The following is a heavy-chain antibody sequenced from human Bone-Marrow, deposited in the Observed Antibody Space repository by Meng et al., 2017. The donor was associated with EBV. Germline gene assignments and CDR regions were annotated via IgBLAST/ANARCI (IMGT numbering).Heavy chain of an antibody. Sequence: VQLQESGPGLVKPSETLSLTCTVSGGSISSYFWSWIRQPPGKGLEWIGYIYYSGSTNYNPSLKSRVTISVDTSKNQFSLKLSSVTAADTAVCYCARSDSYSVALYYFDYWGQGTLVTVSS. J-gene: IGHJ4*02. V-gene: IGHV4-59*01. CDR2: IYYSGST. CDR3: ARSDSYSVALYYFDY. D-gene: IGHD2-21*02. CDR1: GGSISSYF.